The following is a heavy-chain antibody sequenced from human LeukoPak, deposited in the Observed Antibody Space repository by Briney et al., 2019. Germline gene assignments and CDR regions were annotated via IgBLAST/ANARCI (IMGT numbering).Heavy chain of an antibody. CDR1: GGTFSSYA. Sequence: SVNVSCKASGGTFSSYAISWVQQAPGQGLEWMGGIIPIFGTANYAQKFQGRVTITADESTSTAYMELSSLRSEDTAVYYCARDPRSLEYSSSSRYFQHWGQGTLVTVSS. V-gene: IGHV1-69*13. D-gene: IGHD6-6*01. J-gene: IGHJ1*01. CDR3: ARDPRSLEYSSSSRYFQH. CDR2: IIPIFGTA.